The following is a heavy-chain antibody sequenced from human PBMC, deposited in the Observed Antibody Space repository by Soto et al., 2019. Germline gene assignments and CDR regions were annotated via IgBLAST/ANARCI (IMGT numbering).Heavy chain of an antibody. D-gene: IGHD3-22*01. CDR3: ARQSYYYDSSGYYQNFDY. V-gene: IGHV1-18*01. CDR1: GYTFTSYG. J-gene: IGHJ4*02. CDR2: ISAYNGNT. Sequence: ASVKVSCKASGYTFTSYGISWVRQAPGQGLEWMGWISAYNGNTNYAQKLQGRVTMTTDTSTSTAYMELRSLRSDDTAVYYCARQSYYYDSSGYYQNFDYWGQGTLVTVSS.